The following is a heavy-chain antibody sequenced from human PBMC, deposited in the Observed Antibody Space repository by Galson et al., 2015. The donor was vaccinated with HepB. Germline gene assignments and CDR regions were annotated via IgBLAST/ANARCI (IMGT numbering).Heavy chain of an antibody. CDR2: ISHDGSNK. J-gene: IGHJ4*02. CDR1: GFTFSSYA. V-gene: IGHV3-30*04. CDR3: ARSPITMIVVVNLYYFDY. Sequence: SLRLSCAASGFTFSSYAMHWVRQAPGKGLEWVAVISHDGSNKYYADSVKGRFTISRDNSKNTLYLQMNSLRAEDTAVYYCARSPITMIVVVNLYYFDYWGQGTLVTVSS. D-gene: IGHD3-22*01.